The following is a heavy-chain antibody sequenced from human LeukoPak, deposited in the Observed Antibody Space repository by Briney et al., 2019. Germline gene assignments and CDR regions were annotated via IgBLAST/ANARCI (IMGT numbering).Heavy chain of an antibody. CDR1: GFTFSSYG. Sequence: GGSLRLSCAASGFTFSSYGMHWVRQAPGKGLEWVAVIWYDGSNKYYADSVKGRFTISRDNSKNTLCLQMNSLRAEDTAVYYCARDPGIAVAGNVDYWGQGTLVTVSS. CDR2: IWYDGSNK. J-gene: IGHJ4*02. V-gene: IGHV3-33*01. CDR3: ARDPGIAVAGNVDY. D-gene: IGHD6-19*01.